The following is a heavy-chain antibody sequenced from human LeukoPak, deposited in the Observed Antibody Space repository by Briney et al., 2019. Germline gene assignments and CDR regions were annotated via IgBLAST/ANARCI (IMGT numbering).Heavy chain of an antibody. CDR2: ISYDGSNK. J-gene: IGHJ5*02. V-gene: IGHV3-30*18. CDR1: GFTFSSYG. Sequence: PGGSLRLSCAASGFTFSSYGMHWVRQAPGKGLQWVAVISYDGSNKYYADSVKGRFTISRDNSKNTLYLQMNSLRAEDTAVYYCAKGMQQWLVPNPHEAWGQGTLVTVSS. D-gene: IGHD6-19*01. CDR3: AKGMQQWLVPNPHEA.